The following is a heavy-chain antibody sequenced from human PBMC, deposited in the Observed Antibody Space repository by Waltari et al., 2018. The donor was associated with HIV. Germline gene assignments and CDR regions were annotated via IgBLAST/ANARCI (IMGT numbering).Heavy chain of an antibody. Sequence: EVQLVESGGGLVQPGGSLRISCAASGFTFTNHAMNWVRQAPGKGMEWVSAISGSGGSTCYADSVKGRFTISRDNSKNTLYLQRNSLIAEDTAVYYCAKDDSTGSSGYYPFHYWGQGTLITVSS. CDR3: AKDDSTGSSGYYPFHY. V-gene: IGHV3-23*04. CDR2: ISGSGGST. CDR1: GFTFTNHA. J-gene: IGHJ4*02. D-gene: IGHD3-22*01.